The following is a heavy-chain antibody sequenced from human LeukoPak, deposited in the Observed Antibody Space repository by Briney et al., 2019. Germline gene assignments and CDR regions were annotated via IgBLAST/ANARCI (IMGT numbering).Heavy chain of an antibody. CDR3: ARADNWEGAKGD. V-gene: IGHV1-18*01. CDR2: ISTYNGNT. D-gene: IGHD3-16*01. CDR1: GYSFTSYG. Sequence: ASVKVSCKASGYSFTSYGISWVRQAPGQGLEWMGWISTYNGNTNYAQKLQGRVTMTTDTSTSTAYMELRSLRSDDTAVYYCARADNWEGAKGDWGQGTMVTVSS. J-gene: IGHJ3*01.